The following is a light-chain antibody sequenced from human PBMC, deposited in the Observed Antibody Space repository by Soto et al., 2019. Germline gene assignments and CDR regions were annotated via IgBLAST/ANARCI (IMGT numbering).Light chain of an antibody. CDR1: QRITTY. J-gene: IGKJ1*01. CDR3: QQHNLWPWT. Sequence: EIVLTQSPATLSLSPGERATLSCRASQRITTYLAWYQQKPGQAPRLLIYDASNRATGIPARFSGSGSGTDFTLTISSLQSEDFAVYYCQQHNLWPWTFGQGTKVEIK. CDR2: DAS. V-gene: IGKV3-11*01.